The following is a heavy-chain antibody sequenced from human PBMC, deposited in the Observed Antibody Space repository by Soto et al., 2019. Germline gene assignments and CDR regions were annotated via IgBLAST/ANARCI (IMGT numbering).Heavy chain of an antibody. CDR2: ISSSSSTI. Sequence: EVQLVESGGGLVQPGGSLRLSCAASGFTFSSYSMNWVRQAPGKGLEWVSYISSSSSTIYYADSVKGRFTISRDNAKNSLYLQMNSLRDEDTAVYYCARGGGGSYTVYGMDVWGQGTTVTVSS. D-gene: IGHD1-26*01. CDR3: ARGGGGSYTVYGMDV. J-gene: IGHJ6*02. CDR1: GFTFSSYS. V-gene: IGHV3-48*02.